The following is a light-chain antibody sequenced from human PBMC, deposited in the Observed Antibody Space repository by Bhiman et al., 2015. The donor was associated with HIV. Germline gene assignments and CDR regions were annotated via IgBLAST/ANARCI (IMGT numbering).Light chain of an antibody. CDR2: DVS. J-gene: IGLJ1*01. V-gene: IGLV2-14*03. CDR1: SSDVGGYNY. CDR3: SSYTSSSTAYV. Sequence: QPVSVSGSPGQSITISCTGTSSDVGGYNYVSWYQQHPGKAPKLMIYDVSNRPSGVSNRFSGSKSGNTASLTISGLQAEDETDYYCSSYTSSSTAYVFGTGTKVTVL.